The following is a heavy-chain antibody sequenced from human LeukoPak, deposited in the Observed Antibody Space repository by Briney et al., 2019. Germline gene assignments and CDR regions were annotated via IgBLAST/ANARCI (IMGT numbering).Heavy chain of an antibody. Sequence: GGSLRLSCAASGFTFSSYAMSWVRQAPGKGLEWVSAISGSGGSTYYADSVKGRFTISRDNSKNTLYLQMNSLRAEDTAVYYCAKDHCSGTNCYLDHWGQGTLVAVSS. CDR2: ISGSGGST. V-gene: IGHV3-23*01. J-gene: IGHJ4*02. D-gene: IGHD2-2*01. CDR3: AKDHCSGTNCYLDH. CDR1: GFTFSSYA.